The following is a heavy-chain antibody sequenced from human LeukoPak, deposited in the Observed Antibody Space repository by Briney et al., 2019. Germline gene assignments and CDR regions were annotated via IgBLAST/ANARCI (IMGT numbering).Heavy chain of an antibody. J-gene: IGHJ3*02. CDR2: IYHSGST. CDR3: ARRGRSYAFDI. CDR1: GGSISSSSYY. V-gene: IGHV4-39*07. Sequence: SETLSLTCTVSGGSISSSSYYWGWIRQPPGKGLEWIGSIYHSGSTYYNPSLKSRVTISVDTSKNQFSLKLSSVTAADTAVYYCARRGRSYAFDIWGQGTMVTVSS.